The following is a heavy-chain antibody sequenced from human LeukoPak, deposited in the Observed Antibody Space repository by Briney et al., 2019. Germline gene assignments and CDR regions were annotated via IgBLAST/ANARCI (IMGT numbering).Heavy chain of an antibody. V-gene: IGHV4-30-4*08. D-gene: IGHD6-13*01. CDR2: IHHSGST. J-gene: IGHJ4*02. CDR3: VRDRSRPNPFFDS. Sequence: ASETLSLTCTVSGGSISSYYWSWIRQPPGKGLEWIGYIHHSGSTYYYDPSLKSRVTMSVDTSKNQFSLKLSSVGAADTAVYYCVRDRSRPNPFFDSWGQGTLVTVSS. CDR1: GGSISSYY.